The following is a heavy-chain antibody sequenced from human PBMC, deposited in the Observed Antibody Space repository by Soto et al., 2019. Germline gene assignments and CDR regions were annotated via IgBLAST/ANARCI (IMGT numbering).Heavy chain of an antibody. Sequence: XXTLSLPFAVYGGSFSGYYGRWILQPPGKGLEWIGEINHSGSTNYTPSLKSRVTISVDTSKNHFSLKLSSVTAADTALYYFARGRSIAARRRKRAPLDYWVQGTLVTGSS. D-gene: IGHD6-6*01. CDR2: INHSGST. CDR1: GGSFSGYY. V-gene: IGHV4-34*01. J-gene: IGHJ4*02. CDR3: ARGRSIAARRRKRAPLDY.